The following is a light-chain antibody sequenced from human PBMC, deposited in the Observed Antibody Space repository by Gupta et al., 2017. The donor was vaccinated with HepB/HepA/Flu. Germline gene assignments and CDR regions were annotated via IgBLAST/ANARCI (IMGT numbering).Light chain of an antibody. CDR1: QSVSSNY. CDR3: QQYGSSRPIT. J-gene: IGKJ3*01. V-gene: IGKV3-20*01. CDR2: GAS. Sequence: EIVLTQSPGTLSLSPGERATLNCRTSQSVSSNYLAWYQQTPGQAPRLLIYGASSRATGIPDRFSGSGYGTDFTLTISRREPEDFAVYYCQQYGSSRPITFGHGTKVDIK.